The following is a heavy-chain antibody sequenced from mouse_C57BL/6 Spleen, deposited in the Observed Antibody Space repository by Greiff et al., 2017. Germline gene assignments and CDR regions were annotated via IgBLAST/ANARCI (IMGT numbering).Heavy chain of an antibody. D-gene: IGHD2-5*01. Sequence: EVQRVESGGGLVKPGGSLKLSCAASGFTFSDYGMHWVRQAPEKGLEWVAYISSGSSTIYYADTVKGRFTISRDNAKNTLFLQMTSLRSEDTAMYYCARDYYSKGAWFAYWGQGTLVTVSA. CDR3: ARDYYSKGAWFAY. V-gene: IGHV5-17*01. CDR1: GFTFSDYG. J-gene: IGHJ3*01. CDR2: ISSGSSTI.